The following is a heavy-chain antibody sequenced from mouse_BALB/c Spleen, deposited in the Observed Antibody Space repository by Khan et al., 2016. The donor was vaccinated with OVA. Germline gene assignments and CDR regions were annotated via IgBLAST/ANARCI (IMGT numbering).Heavy chain of an antibody. D-gene: IGHD1-1*01. Sequence: VQLQQSGPELVKPGTSVKISCKASGYSFTGYFMNWVMLSHGKSLEWIGRINPHIGETFYNQKFKGKATLTVAESSSTAHMELRSLASEDSAVYYCARKNGSDFDYWGQGTTLTVSS. V-gene: IGHV1-20*02. CDR1: GYSFTGYF. CDR3: ARKNGSDFDY. CDR2: INPHIGET. J-gene: IGHJ2*01.